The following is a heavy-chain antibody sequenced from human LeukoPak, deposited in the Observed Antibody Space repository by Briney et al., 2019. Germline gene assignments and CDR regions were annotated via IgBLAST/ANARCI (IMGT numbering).Heavy chain of an antibody. CDR1: GFTFSSYG. CDR3: ARTPFLVVVPAARSGYFDY. CDR2: IWYDGSNK. Sequence: GRSLRLSCAASGFTFSSYGMHWVRQAPGKGLEWVAVIWYDGSNKYYADSVKGRFTISRDNSKNTLYLQMNSLRAEDTAVYYCARTPFLVVVPAARSGYFDYWGQGTLVTVSS. V-gene: IGHV3-33*01. J-gene: IGHJ4*02. D-gene: IGHD2-2*01.